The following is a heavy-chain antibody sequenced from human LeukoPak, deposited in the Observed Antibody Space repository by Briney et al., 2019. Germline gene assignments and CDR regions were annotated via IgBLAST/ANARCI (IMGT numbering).Heavy chain of an antibody. Sequence: GGSLRLSCAASGFTFSNAWMSWVRQAPGKGLEWVGRIKSKTDGGTTDYAAPVKGRFTISRDDSKNTLYLQMNGLKTEDTAVYYCTTAWDYDNLTGYYYWGQGTLVTVSS. J-gene: IGHJ4*02. D-gene: IGHD3-9*01. V-gene: IGHV3-15*01. CDR1: GFTFSNAW. CDR2: IKSKTDGGTT. CDR3: TTAWDYDNLTGYYY.